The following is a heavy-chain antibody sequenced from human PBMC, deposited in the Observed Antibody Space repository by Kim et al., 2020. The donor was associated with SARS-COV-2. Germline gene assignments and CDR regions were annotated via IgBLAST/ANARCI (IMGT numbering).Heavy chain of an antibody. J-gene: IGHJ4*02. CDR1: GFTFSNAW. CDR3: STHDYWNLIS. CDR2: IKSKANGETT. D-gene: IGHD3-3*01. V-gene: IGHV3-15*01. Sequence: GGSLRLSCVGSGFTFSNAWMSWVRQAPGKGLEWVGRIKSKANGETTDYAAPVKGRFTLSRDDSKSLVYLQMNSLKTEDTAVYYCSTHDYWNLISWGQGTLVTVSS.